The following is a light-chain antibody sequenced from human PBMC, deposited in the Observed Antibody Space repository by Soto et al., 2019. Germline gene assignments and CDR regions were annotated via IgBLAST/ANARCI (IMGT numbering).Light chain of an antibody. CDR3: QHYGGSPKT. Sequence: EIVLTQSPGTLPFSPGERATLSCRASQSVSNYLAWSQQKPGQAPRLLIYGASRRATVIPDRFSGSGSGTDFTLTISRLEPEDFAVYYCQHYGGSPKTFGQGTNVQIK. CDR2: GAS. CDR1: QSVSNY. J-gene: IGKJ1*01. V-gene: IGKV3-20*01.